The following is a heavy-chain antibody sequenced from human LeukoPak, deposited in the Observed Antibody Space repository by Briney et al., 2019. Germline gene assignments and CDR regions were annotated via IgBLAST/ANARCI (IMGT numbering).Heavy chain of an antibody. V-gene: IGHV3-11*01. CDR1: GFTFSDYY. Sequence: GGSLRLSCAASGFTFSDYYMSWLRQAPGKGLEWVSYISSSGSTIYYADSVKGRFTISRDNAKNSLYLQMNSLRAEDTAVYYCARDAVAGLSPFDYWGQGTLVTVSS. CDR2: ISSSGSTI. J-gene: IGHJ4*02. CDR3: ARDAVAGLSPFDY. D-gene: IGHD2-15*01.